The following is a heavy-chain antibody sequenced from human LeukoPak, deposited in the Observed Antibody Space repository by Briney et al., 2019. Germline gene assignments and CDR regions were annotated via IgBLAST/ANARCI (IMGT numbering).Heavy chain of an antibody. J-gene: IGHJ4*02. V-gene: IGHV1-18*01. D-gene: IGHD3-10*01. CDR2: ISAYNGNT. CDR1: GYTFTSYG. Sequence: ASVKVSCKASGYTFTSYGIGWVRQAPGQGLEWMGWISAYNGNTNYAQKLQGRVTMTTDTSTSTAYMELRSLRSDDTAVYYCARGALLLWFGELLSQHFDYWGQGTLVTVSS. CDR3: ARGALLLWFGELLSQHFDY.